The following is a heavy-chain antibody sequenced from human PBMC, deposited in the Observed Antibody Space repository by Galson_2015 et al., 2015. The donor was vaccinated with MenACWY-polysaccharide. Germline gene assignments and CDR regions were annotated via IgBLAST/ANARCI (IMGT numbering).Heavy chain of an antibody. CDR3: ARGHYGMDV. CDR2: IKQDGGEK. Sequence: SLRLSCAASGFTFRKYWMSWVRQAPGKGLEWVANIKQDGGEKYNVDSVKGRFTISRDNAKNSLYLQMNSLRAEDTAVYYCARGHYGMDVWGQGTTVTVSS. V-gene: IGHV3-7*01. J-gene: IGHJ6*02. CDR1: GFTFRKYW.